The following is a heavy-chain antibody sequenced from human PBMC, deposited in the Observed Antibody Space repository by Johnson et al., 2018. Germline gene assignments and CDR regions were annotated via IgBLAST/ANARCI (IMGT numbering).Heavy chain of an antibody. CDR2: IYTSGST. V-gene: IGHV4-4*07. CDR1: GGSISSYY. J-gene: IGHJ3*02. D-gene: IGHD3-16*01. Sequence: QVQLQESGPGLVKPSETLSLTCTVSGGSISSYYWSCIRQSAGKGLEWIGRIYTSGSTNYNPSLKIRVTMSLDTSKNQFSLKLGAVTAADTAVYYCARDLKGGDAFDIWGQGTMVTVSS. CDR3: ARDLKGGDAFDI.